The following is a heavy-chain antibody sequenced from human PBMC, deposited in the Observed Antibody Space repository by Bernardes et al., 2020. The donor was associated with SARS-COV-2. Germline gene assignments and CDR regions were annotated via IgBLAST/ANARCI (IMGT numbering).Heavy chain of an antibody. CDR3: ARSHYDILTGYYPPFDC. CDR1: GFSLSTSGMR. CDR2: IVGAEEK. Sequence: SGPTLVKPTQTLTLTCTFSGFSLSTSGMRVSWIRQPPGTPLECLPPIVGAEEKFYRTSLKPRLTIPKDTPKIRVVLTMTNMDPVDTPTYYCARSHYDILTGYYPPFDCWGQGTLVTVSS. J-gene: IGHJ4*02. V-gene: IGHV2-70D*14. D-gene: IGHD3-9*01.